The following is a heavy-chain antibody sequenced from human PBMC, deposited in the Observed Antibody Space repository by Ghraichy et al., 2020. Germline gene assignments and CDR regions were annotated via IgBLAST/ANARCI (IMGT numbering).Heavy chain of an antibody. CDR2: IYYSGST. Sequence: SETLSLTCTVSGGSISSYYWSWIRQPPGKGLEWIGYIYYSGSTNYNPSLKSRVTISVDTSKNQFSLKLSSVTAADTAVYYCARHADIKRMPGIAAAGIYVFQHWGQGTLVTVSS. V-gene: IGHV4-59*08. CDR1: GGSISSYY. J-gene: IGHJ1*01. D-gene: IGHD6-13*01. CDR3: ARHADIKRMPGIAAAGIYVFQH.